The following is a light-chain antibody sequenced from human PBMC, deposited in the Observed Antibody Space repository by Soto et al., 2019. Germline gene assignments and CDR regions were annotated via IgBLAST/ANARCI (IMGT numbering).Light chain of an antibody. J-gene: IGKJ1*01. CDR1: QSISNY. Sequence: DIQMTQSPSSLSASVGDRVTITCRASQSISNYVNWYQQKPGKAPNLLIYAASTLQSGVPSRFSGSGSGTDFTLTISSLQAEDFATYYCQQIYSSPWTFGQGTKVDIK. CDR3: QQIYSSPWT. CDR2: AAS. V-gene: IGKV1-39*01.